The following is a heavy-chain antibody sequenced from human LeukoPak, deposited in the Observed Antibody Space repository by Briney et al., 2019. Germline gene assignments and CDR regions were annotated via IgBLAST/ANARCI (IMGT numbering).Heavy chain of an antibody. V-gene: IGHV1-69*06. Sequence: SVKVSCKASGGTFSSYAISWVRQAPGQGLEWMGGIIPIFGTANYAQKFQGRVTITADKSTSTAYMELSSLRSEDTAVYYCARVQRDYYDSSGYYSLDIWGQGTMVTVSS. CDR3: ARVQRDYYDSSGYYSLDI. CDR2: IIPIFGTA. D-gene: IGHD3-22*01. CDR1: GGTFSSYA. J-gene: IGHJ3*02.